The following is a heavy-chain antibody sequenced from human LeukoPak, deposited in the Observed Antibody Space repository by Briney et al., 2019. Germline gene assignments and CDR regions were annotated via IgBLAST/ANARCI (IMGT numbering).Heavy chain of an antibody. CDR2: IIPIFGTA. Sequence: SVKVSCKASGGTFSSYPISWVRQAPGQGLEWMGGIIPIFGTADYAQKFQGRVTITADESTSTAYMELSSLRSEDTALYYCAKTIAVAGTSIWFDPWGQGTLVTVSS. CDR3: AKTIAVAGTSIWFDP. CDR1: GGTFSSYP. J-gene: IGHJ5*02. D-gene: IGHD6-19*01. V-gene: IGHV1-69*13.